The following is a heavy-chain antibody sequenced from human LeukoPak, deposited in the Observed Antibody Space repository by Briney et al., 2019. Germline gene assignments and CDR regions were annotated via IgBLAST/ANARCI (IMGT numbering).Heavy chain of an antibody. CDR2: INPNSGGT. V-gene: IGHV1-2*06. D-gene: IGHD3-22*01. J-gene: IGHJ3*02. CDR1: RYTFTGYY. Sequence: ASVKVSCKASRYTFTGYYMHWVRQAPGQGLEWMGRINPNSGGTNYAQKFQGRVTMTRDTSISTAYMELSRLRSDDTAVYYCARAYYYDSSGEDAFDIWGQGTMVTVSS. CDR3: ARAYYYDSSGEDAFDI.